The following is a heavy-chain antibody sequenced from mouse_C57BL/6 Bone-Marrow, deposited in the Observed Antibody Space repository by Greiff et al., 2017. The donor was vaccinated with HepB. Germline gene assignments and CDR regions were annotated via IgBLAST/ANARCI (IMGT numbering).Heavy chain of an antibody. CDR2: IWSGGST. CDR1: GFSLTSYG. Sequence: QVQLQQSGPGLVQPSQSLSITCTVSGFSLTSYGIHWVRQSPGKGLEWLGVIWSGGSTDYNAAFISRLSISKDNSKSQVFFKMNSLQADDTAIYYCARSRDYFAYWGQGTTLTVSS. CDR3: ARSRDYFAY. V-gene: IGHV2-2*01. J-gene: IGHJ2*01.